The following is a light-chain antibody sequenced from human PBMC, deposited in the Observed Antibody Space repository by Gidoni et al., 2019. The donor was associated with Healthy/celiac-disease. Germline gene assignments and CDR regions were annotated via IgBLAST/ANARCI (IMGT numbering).Light chain of an antibody. Sequence: IVMTQSPLSLPVTPGEPASISCRSSQSLLHSNGYNYLDWYLQKPGQSPQLLIYLGSNRASGVPDRFSGRGSGTDFTLKSSRVEAEDVGVYYCMQALQTPAFGQGTKVEIK. CDR1: QSLLHSNGYNY. V-gene: IGKV2-28*01. CDR2: LGS. CDR3: MQALQTPA. J-gene: IGKJ1*01.